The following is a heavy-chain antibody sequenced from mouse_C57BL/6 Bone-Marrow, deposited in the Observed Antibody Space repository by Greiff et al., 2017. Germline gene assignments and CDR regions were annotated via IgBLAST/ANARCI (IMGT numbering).Heavy chain of an antibody. V-gene: IGHV1-15*01. CDR3: TGVGATMVTGWFAD. CDR2: LDPETGGT. J-gene: IGHJ3*01. CDR1: GYTFTDYE. Sequence: QVQLQQSGAELVRPGASVTLSCKASGYTFTDYEMHWVKQTPVHGLEWIGALDPETGGTAYNQKFTGKAILTADKSSSTAYMELRSLTSEDSAVYYWTGVGATMVTGWFADWGQGTLVTVSA. D-gene: IGHD2-2*01.